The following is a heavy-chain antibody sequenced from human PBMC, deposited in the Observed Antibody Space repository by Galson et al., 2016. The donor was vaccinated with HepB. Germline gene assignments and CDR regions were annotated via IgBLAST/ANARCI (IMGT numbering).Heavy chain of an antibody. V-gene: IGHV6-1*01. J-gene: IGHJ4*02. Sequence: CAISGDSVSSNSATWNWIRQSPSRGLEWLGRTYYRSGWYNDYAVSVRSRININAVTSKNQFSLQLNSVTPEDTAVYYCARGDVLVEGASLDYWGQGTLVTVSS. CDR1: GDSVSSNSAT. D-gene: IGHD2-15*01. CDR3: ARGDVLVEGASLDY. CDR2: TYYRSGWYN.